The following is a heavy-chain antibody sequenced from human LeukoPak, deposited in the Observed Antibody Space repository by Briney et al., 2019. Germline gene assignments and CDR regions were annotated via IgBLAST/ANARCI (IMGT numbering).Heavy chain of an antibody. Sequence: SETLSLTCTVSGGSISGGGYYWSWIRQHPGKGLEWIGYIYYSGSTYYNPSLESRVTISLDTSKNQFSLKLSSVTAADTAVYYCARGSYTSSWSRHDYWGQGTLVTVSS. CDR2: IYYSGST. V-gene: IGHV4-31*03. D-gene: IGHD6-13*01. CDR1: GGSISGGGYY. CDR3: ARGSYTSSWSRHDY. J-gene: IGHJ4*02.